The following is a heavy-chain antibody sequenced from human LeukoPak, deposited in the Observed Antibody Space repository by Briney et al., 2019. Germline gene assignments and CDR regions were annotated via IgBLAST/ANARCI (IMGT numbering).Heavy chain of an antibody. J-gene: IGHJ3*02. CDR3: ARELKGASDI. CDR2: IIPIFGTA. V-gene: IGHV1-69*13. CDR1: GGTFSSYA. Sequence: ASVKVSCKASGGTFSSYAISWVRQAPGQGLEWMGGIIPIFGTANYAQKFQGRVTITADESTSTAYMELSSLRSEDTAVYYCARELKGASDIWGQGTMVTVSS.